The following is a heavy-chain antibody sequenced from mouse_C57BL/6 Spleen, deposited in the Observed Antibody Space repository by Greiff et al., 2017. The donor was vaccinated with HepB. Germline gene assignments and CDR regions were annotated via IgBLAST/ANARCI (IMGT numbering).Heavy chain of an antibody. J-gene: IGHJ3*01. CDR2: INPNNGGT. V-gene: IGHV1-26*01. CDR1: GYTFTDYY. Sequence: VQLKQSGPELVKPGASVKISCKASGYTFTDYYMNWVKQSHGKSLEWIGDINPNNGGTSYNQKFKGKATLTVDKSSSTAYMELRSLTSEDSAVYYCAEEESWFAYWGQGTLVTVSA. CDR3: AEEESWFAY.